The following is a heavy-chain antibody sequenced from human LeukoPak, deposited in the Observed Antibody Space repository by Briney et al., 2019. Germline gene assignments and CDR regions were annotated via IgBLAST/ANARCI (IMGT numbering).Heavy chain of an antibody. CDR3: ARGRLRGLVASITDYMDV. Sequence: SETLSLTCTVSGDSISSYHWNWIRQPAGKGLEWIGRIYTTGSTNYNPSLKSRVTMSVDTSKNQFSLKLSSVTAADTAVYYCARGRLRGLVASITDYMDVWGKGTTVTVSS. V-gene: IGHV4-4*07. D-gene: IGHD5-12*01. CDR1: GDSISSYH. J-gene: IGHJ6*03. CDR2: IYTTGST.